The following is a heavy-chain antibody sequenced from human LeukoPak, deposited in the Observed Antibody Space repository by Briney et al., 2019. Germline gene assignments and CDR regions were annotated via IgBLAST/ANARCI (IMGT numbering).Heavy chain of an antibody. CDR1: GFTFSSYA. J-gene: IGHJ4*02. CDR2: ISGSGRST. CDR3: AKVYDSGSNYYFDY. V-gene: IGHV3-23*01. D-gene: IGHD3-10*01. Sequence: QPGGSLRLSCTASGFTFSSYAMAWVRQAPGKGLEWVSDISGSGRSTFYADSMKGRFTISRDNYKNTLSLQMNSLRAEDTDVYYCAKVYDSGSNYYFDYWGQGTLVTVSS.